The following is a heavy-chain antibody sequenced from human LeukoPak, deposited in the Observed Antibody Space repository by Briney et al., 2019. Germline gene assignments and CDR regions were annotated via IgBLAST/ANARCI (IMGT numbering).Heavy chain of an antibody. CDR2: INPNSGGT. CDR1: GYTFTSYY. J-gene: IGHJ4*02. D-gene: IGHD3-3*01. V-gene: IGHV1-2*02. Sequence: ASVKVSCKASGYTFTSYYMHWVRQAPRQGLEWMGWINPNSGGTNYAQKFQGRVTMTRDTSISTAYMELSRLRSDDTAVYYCARCVDFWSGYYDWGQGTLVTVSS. CDR3: ARCVDFWSGYYD.